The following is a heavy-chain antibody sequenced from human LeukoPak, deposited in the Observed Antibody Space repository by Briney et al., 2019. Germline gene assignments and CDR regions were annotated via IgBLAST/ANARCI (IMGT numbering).Heavy chain of an antibody. V-gene: IGHV3-21*04. CDR1: GFTFSSYS. J-gene: IGHJ4*02. Sequence: GGSLRLSCAASGFTFSSYSMNWVRQAPGKGLEWVSSISSSSSYIYYADSVKGRFTISRDNAKNSLYLQMNSLRAEDTAVYYCARSSGDSYAHYFGYWGQGTLVTVSS. CDR2: ISSSSSYI. CDR3: ARSSGDSYAHYFGY. D-gene: IGHD5-18*01.